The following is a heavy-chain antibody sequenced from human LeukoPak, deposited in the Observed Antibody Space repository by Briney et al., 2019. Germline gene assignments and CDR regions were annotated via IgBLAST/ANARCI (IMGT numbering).Heavy chain of an antibody. CDR2: INPNSGGT. CDR1: GYTLTIYY. CDR3: ARNPAYCTSTSCYNDY. J-gene: IGHJ4*02. Sequence: GASVKVSCKASGYTLTIYYMHWVRQAPGQGVEWMGWINPNSGGTSYARRFQGRVTMTRDTSISTAYMELSRLTSDDTAVYYCARNPAYCTSTSCYNDYWGQGTLVTVSS. V-gene: IGHV1-2*02. D-gene: IGHD2-2*02.